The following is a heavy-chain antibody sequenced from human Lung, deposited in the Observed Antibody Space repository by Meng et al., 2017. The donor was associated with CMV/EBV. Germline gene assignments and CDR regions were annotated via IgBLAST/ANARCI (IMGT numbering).Heavy chain of an antibody. V-gene: IGHV1-69*05. Sequence: SXXVSXKTSGGNFSSYAISWVRQAPGQGLEWMGGIIPIFGTANCAQKFQGRVTITTDESTSRAYMELSSLRSEDTAVYYCARNRGTIFGVDFDYWGHGTLVTVSS. J-gene: IGHJ4*01. CDR2: IIPIFGTA. CDR3: ARNRGTIFGVDFDY. D-gene: IGHD3-3*01. CDR1: GGNFSSYA.